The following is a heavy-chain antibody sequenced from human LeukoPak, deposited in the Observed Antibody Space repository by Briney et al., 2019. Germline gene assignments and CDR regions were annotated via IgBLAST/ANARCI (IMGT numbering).Heavy chain of an antibody. CDR2: IKQDGSEK. CDR3: ARGGKYQLLYGSY. Sequence: HPGGSLRLSCAASGFTFSSYWMSWVRQAPGKGLEWVANIKQDGSEKYYVDSVKGRFTISRDNAKNSLYLQMNSLRAEDTAVYYCARGGKYQLLYGSYWGQGTVVTVSS. D-gene: IGHD2-2*02. V-gene: IGHV3-7*01. CDR1: GFTFSSYW. J-gene: IGHJ4*02.